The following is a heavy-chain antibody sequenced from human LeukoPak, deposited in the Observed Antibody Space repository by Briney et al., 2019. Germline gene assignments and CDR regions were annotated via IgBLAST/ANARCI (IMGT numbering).Heavy chain of an antibody. CDR2: INHSGST. Sequence: PSETLSLTCAVYGGSFSGYYWSWIRQPPGKGLEWIGEINHSGSTNYNPSLKSRVTISVDTSKNQFSLKLSSVTAADTAVYYCARHRVRANAIFLWYFDLWGRGTLVTVSS. CDR1: GGSFSGYY. V-gene: IGHV4-34*01. D-gene: IGHD3-3*01. CDR3: ARHRVRANAIFLWYFDL. J-gene: IGHJ2*01.